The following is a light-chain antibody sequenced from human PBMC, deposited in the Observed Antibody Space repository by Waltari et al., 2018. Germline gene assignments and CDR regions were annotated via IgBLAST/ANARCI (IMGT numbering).Light chain of an antibody. CDR3: QQYYTTPLT. CDR2: WAS. V-gene: IGKV4-1*01. Sequence: DIVMTQSPDSLAVSLGERASINCKFSQSVLYSSNNKNYLAWYQQKPGKPPKLLIYWASTRESGVPDRFSGSGSGTDFTLTISSLQAEDVAVYYCQQYYTTPLTFGGGTKVEIK. CDR1: QSVLYSSNNKNY. J-gene: IGKJ4*01.